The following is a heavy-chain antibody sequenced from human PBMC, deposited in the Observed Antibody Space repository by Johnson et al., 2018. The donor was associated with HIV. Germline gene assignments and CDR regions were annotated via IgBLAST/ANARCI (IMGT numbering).Heavy chain of an antibody. J-gene: IGHJ3*02. CDR1: GFNFDDYG. CDR2: INWNGGST. V-gene: IGHV3-20*04. Sequence: VQLVESGGGVVRPGGSLRLSCAASGFNFDDYGMTWVRQAPGKGLEWVSGINWNGGSTGYADSVKGRFTISRDNAKNSLSLQMNSLRADDTALYYCARDKAVNDLIVVGNTAFDIWGQGTMVTVS. D-gene: IGHD3-22*01. CDR3: ARDKAVNDLIVVGNTAFDI.